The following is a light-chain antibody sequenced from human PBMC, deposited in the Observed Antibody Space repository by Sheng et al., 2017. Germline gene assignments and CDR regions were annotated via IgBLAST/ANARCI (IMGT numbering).Light chain of an antibody. CDR2: GAS. J-gene: IGKJ5*01. Sequence: EIVLTQSPGTLSLSPGERATLSCRASQSVSSSYLAWYQQKPGQAPRLLIYGASTRAIGISARFSGSGSGTDFTLTISSLEPEDFAVYYCQQRGNWPSFGQGTRLEIK. V-gene: IGKV3D-20*02. CDR1: QSVSSSY. CDR3: QQRGNWPS.